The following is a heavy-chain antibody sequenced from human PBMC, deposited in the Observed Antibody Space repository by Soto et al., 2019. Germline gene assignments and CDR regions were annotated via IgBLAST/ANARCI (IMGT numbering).Heavy chain of an antibody. CDR2: INPSGGST. CDR1: GYTFTGYY. V-gene: IGHV1-46*03. Sequence: ASVKVSCKASGYTFTGYYMHWVRQAPGQGLEWMGIINPSGGSTSYAQKFQGRVTMTRDTSTSTVYMELSSLRSEDTAVYYCARGGRDGYNYGYFDYWGQGTLVTVSS. J-gene: IGHJ4*02. CDR3: ARGGRDGYNYGYFDY. D-gene: IGHD5-12*01.